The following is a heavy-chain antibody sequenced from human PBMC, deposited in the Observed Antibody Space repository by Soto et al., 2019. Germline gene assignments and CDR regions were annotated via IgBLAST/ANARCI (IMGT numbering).Heavy chain of an antibody. CDR3: ARAGGSITMVRGVHHFDRLLYWFDP. D-gene: IGHD3-10*01. V-gene: IGHV4-4*02. CDR2: IFYEGNI. CDR1: GGSIASSDW. J-gene: IGHJ5*02. Sequence: PSETLSLTCAVSGGSIASSDWWNWVRQTPEKGLEWIGEIFYEGNIIYNPSLKSRVTISVDTSKNQFSLELSSVTAADTAVYYCARAGGSITMVRGVHHFDRLLYWFDPWGQGTLVTVSS.